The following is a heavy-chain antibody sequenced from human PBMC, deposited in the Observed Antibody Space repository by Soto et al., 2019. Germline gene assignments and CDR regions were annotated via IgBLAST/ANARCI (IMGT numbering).Heavy chain of an antibody. CDR2: IFVTSTTI. CDR3: ARDKDWAFDY. CDR1: GFSFSSYS. J-gene: IGHJ4*02. D-gene: IGHD3-9*01. Sequence: GGSLRFSCIASGFSFSSYSIVWVRQAPGMGLEWISYIFVTSTTIYYADSVKGRFTVSRDNTQNSVFLLMNSLRAEDTAIYYCARDKDWAFDYWGQGTLVTDSS. V-gene: IGHV3-48*04.